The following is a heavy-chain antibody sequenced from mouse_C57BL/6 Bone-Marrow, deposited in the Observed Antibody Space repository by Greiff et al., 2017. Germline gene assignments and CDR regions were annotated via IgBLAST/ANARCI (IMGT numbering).Heavy chain of an antibody. Sequence: QVQLQQSGPELVRPGASVKISCKAPGYTFTSHWMQWVRQRPGQGLEWIGEIFPGSGSTYYNEKFKGKATLTVDTSSSTAYMQLSSLTSEDSAVYFCASAITTVVAADCWGKGTTLTVSS. V-gene: IGHV1-56*01. CDR3: ASAITTVVAADC. CDR2: IFPGSGST. J-gene: IGHJ2*01. D-gene: IGHD1-1*01. CDR1: GYTFTSHW.